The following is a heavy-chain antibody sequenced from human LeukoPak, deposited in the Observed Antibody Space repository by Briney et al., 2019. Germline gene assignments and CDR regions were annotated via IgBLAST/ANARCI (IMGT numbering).Heavy chain of an antibody. CDR3: AKEGSSTWTYYFDC. CDR2: ISGSGRTT. D-gene: IGHD2-2*01. J-gene: IGHJ4*02. Sequence: PGGSLRLSCVASGFAFSAYEMNWVRQAPGKGLEWVSGISGSGRTTYYADSVKGRFTISRDNSKNTLYLEMNSLRVEDTAVYYCAKEGSSTWTYYFDCWGQGILVTVSS. CDR1: GFAFSAYE. V-gene: IGHV3-23*01.